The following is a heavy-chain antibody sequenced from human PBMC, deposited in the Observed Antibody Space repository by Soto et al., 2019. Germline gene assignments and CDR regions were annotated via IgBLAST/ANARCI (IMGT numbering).Heavy chain of an antibody. J-gene: IGHJ4*02. CDR3: ARGMTTVTTIDY. CDR2: IYQSGGT. D-gene: IGHD4-4*01. Sequence: SETLSLTCAVYGGSFSPSFCSWARQPPGKGLEWIGEIYQSGGTIYNPSLKSRVTISVDTSNNQFSLKLSSVTAADTAVYYCARGMTTVTTIDYWGQGTLVTVSS. CDR1: GGSFSPSF. V-gene: IGHV4-34*01.